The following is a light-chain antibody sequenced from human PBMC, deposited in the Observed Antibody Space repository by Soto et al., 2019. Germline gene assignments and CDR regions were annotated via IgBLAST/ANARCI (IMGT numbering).Light chain of an antibody. CDR1: QSVSSSY. CDR2: AAT. V-gene: IGKV3-20*01. CDR3: QQYGSSQWT. J-gene: IGKJ1*01. Sequence: EIVLTQSPGILSLSPGERAALSCRASQSVSSSYLAWYQQKPGQAPRLLIYAATSRATGIPDRFSGSGSGTDFSLTISRLEPEDFAVYYCQQYGSSQWTFGQGTKVDIK.